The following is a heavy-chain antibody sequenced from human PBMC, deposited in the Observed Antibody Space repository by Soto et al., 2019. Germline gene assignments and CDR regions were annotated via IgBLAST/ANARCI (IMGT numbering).Heavy chain of an antibody. V-gene: IGHV3-66*01. Sequence: GGSLRLSCAASGFTVSSNYMSWVRQAPGKGLEWVSVIYSGGSTYYADSVKGRFTISRDNAKNTLYLQMNSLRAEDTAVYYCARSQLGYGAFDIWGQAPMGTVSS. D-gene: IGHD6-6*01. CDR2: IYSGGST. CDR1: GFTVSSNY. CDR3: ARSQLGYGAFDI. J-gene: IGHJ3*02.